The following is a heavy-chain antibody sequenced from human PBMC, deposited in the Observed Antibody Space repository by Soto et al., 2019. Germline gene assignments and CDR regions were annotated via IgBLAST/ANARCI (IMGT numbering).Heavy chain of an antibody. J-gene: IGHJ4*02. CDR2: IYYSGST. Sequence: QVQLQESGPGLVKPSQTLSLTCTVSGGSISSGDYYWSWIRQPPGKGLEWIGYIYYSGSTYYNPSLKSRVTRSVDTSENQFSLKLSSVTAADTAVYYCARFLTVTVGVGVWGQGTLVTVSS. V-gene: IGHV4-30-4*01. D-gene: IGHD3-22*01. CDR1: GGSISSGDYY. CDR3: ARFLTVTVGVGV.